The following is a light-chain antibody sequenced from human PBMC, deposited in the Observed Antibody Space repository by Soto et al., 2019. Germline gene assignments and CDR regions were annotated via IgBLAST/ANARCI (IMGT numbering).Light chain of an antibody. V-gene: IGKV3-20*01. J-gene: IGKJ2*01. CDR2: GAS. CDR1: QRVSSSY. CDR3: HQYDNAPQT. Sequence: DIVFTQSAATVSLSPVGRAILSCRASQRVSSSYLAWYQQRPGKAPRLLIYGASSRATGIPARFSGSGSGTDFTLTISSLEPEDFAVYYCHQYDNAPQTYGQGTKVDIK.